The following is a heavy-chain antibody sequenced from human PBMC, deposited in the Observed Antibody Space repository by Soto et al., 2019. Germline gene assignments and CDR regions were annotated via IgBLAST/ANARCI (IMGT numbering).Heavy chain of an antibody. Sequence: GASVKVSCKASGYTFTGYHIHWVRQAPGQGLEWMGWINTNSGATNYAQNFQGWVTMTRDTSTNTAYVQLSRLTSDDTAVYYCARWVGASGSYYLLDYWGQGTLVTVSS. CDR2: INTNSGAT. CDR3: ARWVGASGSYYLLDY. J-gene: IGHJ4*02. D-gene: IGHD3-10*01. V-gene: IGHV1-2*04. CDR1: GYTFTGYH.